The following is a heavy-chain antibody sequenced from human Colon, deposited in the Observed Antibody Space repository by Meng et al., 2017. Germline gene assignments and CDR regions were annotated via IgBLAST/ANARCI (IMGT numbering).Heavy chain of an antibody. CDR2: TYYRSKWYN. Sequence: SQTRSLTGAISRDSVSSNSAAWNWIRQSPSRGLEWLGRTYYRSKWYNDYAVSVKSRITINPDTSKNQFSLQLNSVTPEDTAVYYCARASPSPQSPKYYSGGSCYRHFDYWGQGTLVTVSS. D-gene: IGHD2-15*01. V-gene: IGHV6-1*01. CDR3: ARASPSPQSPKYYSGGSCYRHFDY. CDR1: RDSVSSNSAA. J-gene: IGHJ4*02.